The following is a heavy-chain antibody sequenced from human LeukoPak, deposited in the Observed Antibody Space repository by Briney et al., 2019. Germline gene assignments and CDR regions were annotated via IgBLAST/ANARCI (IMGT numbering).Heavy chain of an antibody. V-gene: IGHV4-34*01. J-gene: IGHJ6*02. D-gene: IGHD4-17*01. Sequence: SETLSLTCAVYGGSFSGYYWSWIRQPPGKGLEWIGEINHSGSSNYNPSLKSRVTISVDTSKNQFSLKLSSVTAADTAVYYCASSGETTVTTYYYYGMDVWGQGTTVTVSS. CDR1: GGSFSGYY. CDR3: ASSGETTVTTYYYYGMDV. CDR2: INHSGSS.